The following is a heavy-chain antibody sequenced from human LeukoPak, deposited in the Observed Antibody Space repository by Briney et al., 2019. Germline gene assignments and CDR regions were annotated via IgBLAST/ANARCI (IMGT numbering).Heavy chain of an antibody. CDR1: GYSS. V-gene: IGHV1-18*01. Sequence: GASVKVSCKASGYSSISWVRQAPGQGLEWMGWIGAYNGNTKYAPKLQGRVTMTTDTYTNTAYMELRSLTSDDTAVYFCARDLNLYYYDSSGRGLDPWGQGTLVTVSS. CDR2: IGAYNGNT. D-gene: IGHD3-22*01. J-gene: IGHJ5*02. CDR3: ARDLNLYYYDSSGRGLDP.